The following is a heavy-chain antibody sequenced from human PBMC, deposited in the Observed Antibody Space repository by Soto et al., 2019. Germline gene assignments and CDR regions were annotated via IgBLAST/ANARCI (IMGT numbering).Heavy chain of an antibody. CDR3: ARVHYYDGSGSRSY. CDR2: ISSSGSYI. Sequence: GGSLRLSCAASGFTFSSYTMNWVRQAPGKGLEWVSSISSSGSYIYYADSVKGRFTISRDNAKNSLYLQMNSLGAEDTAVYYCARVHYYDGSGSRSYWGQGTLVTVSS. J-gene: IGHJ4*02. CDR1: GFTFSSYT. V-gene: IGHV3-21*01. D-gene: IGHD3-22*01.